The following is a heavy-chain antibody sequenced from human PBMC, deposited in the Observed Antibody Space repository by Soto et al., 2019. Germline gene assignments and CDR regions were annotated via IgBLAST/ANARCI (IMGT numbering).Heavy chain of an antibody. CDR2: IYYSGST. CDR3: ARHRHYDFWSGYHYYFDY. D-gene: IGHD3-3*01. Sequence: PSETLSLTCTVSGGSISSSSYYWGWIRQPPGKGLEWIGSIYYSGSTYYNPSLKSRVTISVDTSKNQFSLKLSSVTAADTAVYYCARHRHYDFWSGYHYYFDYWGQGTLVTVSS. J-gene: IGHJ4*02. V-gene: IGHV4-39*01. CDR1: GGSISSSSYY.